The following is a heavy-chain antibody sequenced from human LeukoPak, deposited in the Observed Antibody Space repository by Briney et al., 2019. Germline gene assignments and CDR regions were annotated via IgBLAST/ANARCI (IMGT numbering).Heavy chain of an antibody. CDR3: ARDWGGIAVAGNFDY. CDR2: ISYDGSNK. CDR1: GFTFSSYA. J-gene: IGHJ4*02. V-gene: IGHV3-30-3*01. D-gene: IGHD6-19*01. Sequence: GRSLRLSCAASGFTFSSYAMHWVRQAPGKGLEWVAVISYDGSNKYYADSVKGRFTISRDNSKNTLYLQMNSLRAEDTAVYYCARDWGGIAVAGNFDYWGQGTLVTVSS.